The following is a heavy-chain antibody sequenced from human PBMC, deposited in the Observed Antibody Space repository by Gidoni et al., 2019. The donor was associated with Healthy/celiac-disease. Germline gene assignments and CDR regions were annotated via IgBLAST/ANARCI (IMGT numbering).Heavy chain of an antibody. CDR2: INHSGRP. Sequence: QVQLQQRGAGLLKPSETLSLTCAVYGGYSSGYYWSWIRPPPGKGMEWIGEINHSGRPNYNPSLRSRVTISVDTSKIQFSLKRSSVTAADTAVYYCARGAVRVPAAKRAFDIWGQGTMVTVSS. CDR1: GGYSSGYY. CDR3: ARGAVRVPAAKRAFDI. D-gene: IGHD2-2*01. V-gene: IGHV4-34*01. J-gene: IGHJ3*02.